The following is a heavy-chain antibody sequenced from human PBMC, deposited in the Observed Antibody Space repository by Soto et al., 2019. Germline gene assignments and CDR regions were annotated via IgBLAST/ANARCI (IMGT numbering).Heavy chain of an antibody. CDR2: IYYSGST. Sequence: LSLTCTFSGGSISSGGYYWSWIRQHPGKGLEWIGYIYYSGSTYYNPSLKSRVTISVDTSKNQFSLKLSSVTAADTAVYYCARGGCTNGVCYVPVYGMDVWGQGTTVTVSS. V-gene: IGHV4-31*03. D-gene: IGHD2-8*01. CDR1: GGSISSGGYY. CDR3: ARGGCTNGVCYVPVYGMDV. J-gene: IGHJ6*02.